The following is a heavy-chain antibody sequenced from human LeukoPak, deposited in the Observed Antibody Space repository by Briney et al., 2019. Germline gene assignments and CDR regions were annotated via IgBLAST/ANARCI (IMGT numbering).Heavy chain of an antibody. CDR2: ISGSGGST. V-gene: IGHV3-23*01. CDR1: GFTFSSYA. D-gene: IGHD3-10*01. CDR3: AKDLGGSGSYYTGYFDY. J-gene: IGHJ4*02. Sequence: GGSLRLSCAASGFTFSSYAMSWVRQAPGKGLEWVSAISGSGGSTYYADSVKGRFTISRDNSKNTLYLQMNSLRAEDTAVYYCAKDLGGSGSYYTGYFDYSGQGTLVTVSS.